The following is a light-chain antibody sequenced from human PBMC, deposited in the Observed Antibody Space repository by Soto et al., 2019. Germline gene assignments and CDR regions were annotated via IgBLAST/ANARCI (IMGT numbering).Light chain of an antibody. CDR3: CSYAGSSTSWV. CDR1: SSDVGSYNL. J-gene: IGLJ3*02. Sequence: QSVLTQPASVSGSPGQSITISCTGTSSDVGSYNLVSWYQQHPGKAPKLMIYEVSKRPSGVSNRFSGSKSGNTASLTISGLKAEDEADYYCCSYAGSSTSWVFGGGTKVTVL. CDR2: EVS. V-gene: IGLV2-23*02.